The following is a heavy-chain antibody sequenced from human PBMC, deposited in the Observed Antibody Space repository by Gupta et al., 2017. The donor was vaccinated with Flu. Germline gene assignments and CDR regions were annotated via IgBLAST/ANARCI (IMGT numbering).Heavy chain of an antibody. CDR3: ARAGYSSSWRSHFDY. D-gene: IGHD6-13*01. Sequence: QVQLVESGGGVVQPGRSLRLSCAASGFTFSSYGMHWVRQAPGKGLEWVAVIWYDGSNKYYADSVKGRFTISRDNSKNTLYLQMNSLRAEDTAVYYCARAGYSSSWRSHFDYWGQGTLVTVSS. V-gene: IGHV3-33*01. CDR2: IWYDGSNK. J-gene: IGHJ4*02. CDR1: GFTFSSYG.